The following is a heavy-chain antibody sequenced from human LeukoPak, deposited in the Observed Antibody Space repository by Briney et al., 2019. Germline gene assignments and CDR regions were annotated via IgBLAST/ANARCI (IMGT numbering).Heavy chain of an antibody. CDR1: GFTFSSYG. CDR2: IWYDGSNK. Sequence: GRSLRLSCAASGFTFSSYGMHWVRQAPGKGLDWVAVIWYDGSNKYYADSVKGRFTISRDNSKNTLYLQMNSLRAEDTAVYYCARDGHDYGDSPYYFDYWGQGTLVTVSS. J-gene: IGHJ4*02. D-gene: IGHD4-17*01. CDR3: ARDGHDYGDSPYYFDY. V-gene: IGHV3-33*01.